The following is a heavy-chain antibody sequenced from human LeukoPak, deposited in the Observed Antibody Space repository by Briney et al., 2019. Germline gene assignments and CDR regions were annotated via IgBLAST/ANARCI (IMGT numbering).Heavy chain of an antibody. D-gene: IGHD5-18*01. CDR2: VNPNSGNT. CDR1: GYTFSTYG. V-gene: IGHV1-8*02. J-gene: IGHJ5*02. CDR3: ARVGYSYGQFYNWFDP. Sequence: ASVKVSCKASGYTFSTYGVNWVRQATGQGLEWMGWVNPNSGNTGYAQKFQGRVTMTRNTSISTAYMELSSLRSEDTAVYYCARVGYSYGQFYNWFDPWGQGTLVTVSS.